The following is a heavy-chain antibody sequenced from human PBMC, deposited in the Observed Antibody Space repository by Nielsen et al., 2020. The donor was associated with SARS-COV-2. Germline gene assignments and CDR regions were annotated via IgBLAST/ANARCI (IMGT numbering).Heavy chain of an antibody. Sequence: WIRQPPGKGLWWVSYISSSGSTIYYADSVKGRFTISRDNAQNSLYLQMNSLRAEYTAVYYCARAPPRIAVAGYYYYYGMDVWGQGTTVTVSS. J-gene: IGHJ6*02. D-gene: IGHD6-19*01. CDR3: ARAPPRIAVAGYYYYYGMDV. V-gene: IGHV3-48*03. CDR2: ISSSGSTI.